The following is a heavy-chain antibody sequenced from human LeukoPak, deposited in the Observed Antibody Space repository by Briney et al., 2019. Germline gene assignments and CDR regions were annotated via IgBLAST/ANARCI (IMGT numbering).Heavy chain of an antibody. J-gene: IGHJ4*02. D-gene: IGHD6-19*01. Sequence: PGGSLRLSCAASGFTFSSYAMGWVRQAPGKGLEWVSTIGGGDGRKYYADCVKGRFTISRANSKNTLYLQMNRLRAEATAFNYFAKYKTPVGGWSGGFDCWGQGTLVTVSS. CDR1: GFTFSSYA. CDR2: IGGGDGRK. V-gene: IGHV3-23*01. CDR3: AKYKTPVGGWSGGFDC.